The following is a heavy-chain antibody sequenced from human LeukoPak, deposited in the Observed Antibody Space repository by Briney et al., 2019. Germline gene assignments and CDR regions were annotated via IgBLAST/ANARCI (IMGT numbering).Heavy chain of an antibody. CDR2: MNPNSGDT. J-gene: IGHJ5*02. CDR3: ARAGRITIFGVVIIGNNWFXP. V-gene: IGHV1-8*03. Sequence: ASVKVSCKASGYTFTSYDINWVRQATGQGLEWMGWMNPNSGDTGYAQKFQGRVTITRNTSISTAYMELSSLRSEDTAVYYCARAGRITIFGVVIIGNNWFXPWGQGTLVTV. CDR1: GYTFTSYD. D-gene: IGHD3-3*01.